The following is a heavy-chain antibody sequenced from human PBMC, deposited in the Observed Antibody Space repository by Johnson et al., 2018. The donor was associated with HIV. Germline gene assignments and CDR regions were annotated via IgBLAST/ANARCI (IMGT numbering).Heavy chain of an antibody. CDR2: ISYDGSEK. CDR1: GFTFSSYA. V-gene: IGHV3-30*04. J-gene: IGHJ3*02. CDR3: ARDSQWELRPDAFDI. Sequence: VQLVESGGGVVQPGRSLRLSCAASGFTFSSYAMHWVRQAPGKGLEWVAVISYDGSEKYFADSVKGRFTISRDNAKNSLYLQMNSLRAEDTAVYYCARDSQWELRPDAFDIWGQGTMVTVSS. D-gene: IGHD1-26*01.